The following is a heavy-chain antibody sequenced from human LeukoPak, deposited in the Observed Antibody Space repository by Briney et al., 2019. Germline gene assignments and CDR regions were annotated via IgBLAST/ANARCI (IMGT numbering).Heavy chain of an antibody. Sequence: GASVKVSCKASGGTLSSYAISWVRQAPGQGLEWMGGIIPIFGTANYAQKFQGRVTITADESTSTAYMELSSLRSEDTAVYYCARQAHYYDSSGYYYDYWGQGTLVTVSS. CDR2: IIPIFGTA. CDR1: GGTLSSYA. V-gene: IGHV1-69*13. D-gene: IGHD3-22*01. CDR3: ARQAHYYDSSGYYYDY. J-gene: IGHJ4*02.